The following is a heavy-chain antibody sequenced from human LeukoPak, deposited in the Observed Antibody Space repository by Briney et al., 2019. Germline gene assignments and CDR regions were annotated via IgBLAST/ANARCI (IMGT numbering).Heavy chain of an antibody. J-gene: IGHJ4*02. CDR3: AKTDSGPSDY. CDR2: ISVSIVNT. Sequence: GGSLRLSCAASGFTFSRYIMNWVRQAPGKGLEWVSAISVSIVNTYYADSVKGRFTISRDNSKNTLYLQMNSLRAEDTAVYYCAKTDSGPSDYWGQGTLVTVSS. CDR1: GFTFSRYI. V-gene: IGHV3-23*01. D-gene: IGHD6-19*01.